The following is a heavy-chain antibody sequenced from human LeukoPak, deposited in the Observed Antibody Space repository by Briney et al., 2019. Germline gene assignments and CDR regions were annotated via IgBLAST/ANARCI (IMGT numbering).Heavy chain of an antibody. J-gene: IGHJ3*02. V-gene: IGHV1-58*02. CDR2: IVVGSGNT. CDR3: ARSLIDYGGSYDAFDI. CDR1: GFTFTSSA. Sequence: SVKVSCKASGFTFTSSAMQWVRQARGQRLEWIGWIVVGSGNTNYAQKFQGRVTINADQSTSTAYMELSSLRSEDTAVYYCARSLIDYGGSYDAFDIWGQGTMVTISS. D-gene: IGHD4-23*01.